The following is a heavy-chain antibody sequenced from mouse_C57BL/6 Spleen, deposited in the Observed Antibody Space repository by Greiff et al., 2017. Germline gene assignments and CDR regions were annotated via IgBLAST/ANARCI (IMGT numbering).Heavy chain of an antibody. V-gene: IGHV1-82*01. Sequence: VQLQQSGPELVKPGASVKISCKASGYAFSSSWMNWVKQRPGKGLEWIGRIYPGDGDTNYNGKFKGKATLTADKSSSTAYMQLSSLTSEDSAVYFCARESDYYGSSYVYFDYWGQGTTLTVSS. D-gene: IGHD1-1*01. J-gene: IGHJ2*01. CDR2: IYPGDGDT. CDR1: GYAFSSSW. CDR3: ARESDYYGSSYVYFDY.